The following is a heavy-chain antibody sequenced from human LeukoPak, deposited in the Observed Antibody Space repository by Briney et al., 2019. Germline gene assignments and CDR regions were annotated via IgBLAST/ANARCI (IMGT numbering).Heavy chain of an antibody. CDR1: GGSFSGYY. Sequence: SETLSLTCAVYGGSFSGYYWSWIRQPPGKGLEWIGEINHSGSTNCNPSLKSRVTISVDTSKNQFSLKLSSVTAADTAVYYCARDRIAYYYYYGMDVWGQGTTVTVSS. J-gene: IGHJ6*02. V-gene: IGHV4-34*01. CDR3: ARDRIAYYYYYGMDV. CDR2: INHSGST. D-gene: IGHD6-13*01.